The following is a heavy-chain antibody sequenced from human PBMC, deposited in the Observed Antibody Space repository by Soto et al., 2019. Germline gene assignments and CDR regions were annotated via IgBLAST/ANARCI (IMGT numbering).Heavy chain of an antibody. CDR1: GGSISSSSYY. CDR3: ARDFFDSSDYTTNWFDP. Sequence: SETLSLTCTVSGGSISSSSYYWGWIRQPPGKGLEWIGSIYHTGNANYNPSLKSRVTISVDTSKNQFSLKLTSVTAADAALYYCARDFFDSSDYTTNWFDPWGQGTLVTVSS. J-gene: IGHJ5*02. V-gene: IGHV4-39*01. CDR2: IYHTGNA. D-gene: IGHD3-22*01.